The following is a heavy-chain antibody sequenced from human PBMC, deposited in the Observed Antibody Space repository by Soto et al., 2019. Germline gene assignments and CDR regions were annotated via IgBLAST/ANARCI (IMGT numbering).Heavy chain of an antibody. CDR3: VRTRPIYGMDV. J-gene: IGHJ6*02. CDR1: GFTFSSYA. V-gene: IGHV3-64D*08. D-gene: IGHD2-2*02. Sequence: GGSLRLSCSASGFTFSSYAMHWVRQAPGKGLEYVSAISSNGGSTYYADSVKGRFTISRDNSKNTLYLQMSSLRAEDTAVYYCVRTRPIYGMDVWGQGTTVTVSS. CDR2: ISSNGGST.